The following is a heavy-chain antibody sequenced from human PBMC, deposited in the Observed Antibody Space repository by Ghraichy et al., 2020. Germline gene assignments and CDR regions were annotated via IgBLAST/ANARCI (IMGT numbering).Heavy chain of an antibody. Sequence: LSLTCAASGFTFSDYYMSWIRQAPGKGLEWVSYISSSGSTIYYADSVKGRFTISRDNAKNSLYLQMNSLRAEDTAVYYCARDYGSKSGFDYWGQGTLVTVSS. D-gene: IGHD4/OR15-4a*01. CDR3: ARDYGSKSGFDY. V-gene: IGHV3-11*01. J-gene: IGHJ4*02. CDR1: GFTFSDYY. CDR2: ISSSGSTI.